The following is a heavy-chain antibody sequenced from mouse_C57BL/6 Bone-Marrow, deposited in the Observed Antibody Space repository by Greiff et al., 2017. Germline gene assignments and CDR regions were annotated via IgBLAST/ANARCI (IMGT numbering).Heavy chain of an antibody. CDR1: GFNIKDDY. CDR3: TPITTVVATSYFDY. V-gene: IGHV14-4*01. Sequence: EVQLQQSGAELVRPGASVKLSCTASGFNIKDDYMHWVKQRPEQGLDWIGWIDPENGDTEYASKFQGKATITADTSSNTASLQLSSLTSEDTSVYYCTPITTVVATSYFDYWGQGTTLTVSS. J-gene: IGHJ2*01. D-gene: IGHD1-1*01. CDR2: IDPENGDT.